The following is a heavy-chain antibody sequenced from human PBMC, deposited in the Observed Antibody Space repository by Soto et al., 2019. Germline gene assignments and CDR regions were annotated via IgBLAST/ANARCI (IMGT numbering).Heavy chain of an antibody. CDR1: GFTFSNAW. CDR3: TTGTVDTAMVPGYFDL. Sequence: EVQLVESGGGLVKPGGSLRLTCAASGFTFSNAWMNWVSQAPGKGLEWVGRIKSKSDGGTTDYAAPVKGRFTISRDDSQKTVYLQVKSLRTEETAVYYCTTGTVDTAMVPGYFDLWGRGTLVTVSS. D-gene: IGHD5-18*01. V-gene: IGHV3-15*07. J-gene: IGHJ2*01. CDR2: IKSKSDGGTT.